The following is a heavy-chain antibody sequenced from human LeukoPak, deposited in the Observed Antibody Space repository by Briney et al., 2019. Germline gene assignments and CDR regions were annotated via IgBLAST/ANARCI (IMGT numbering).Heavy chain of an antibody. V-gene: IGHV4-34*01. CDR1: GGSFSGYY. J-gene: IGHJ4*02. CDR3: ARSFKAFYYFDY. Sequence: SETLSLTCAVYGGSFSGYYWSWIRQPPGKGLEWIGEINHSEDTNYNPSLKSRVTISVDTSKNQFSLKLSSVTAADTAVYYCARSFKAFYYFDYWGQGTLVTVSS. D-gene: IGHD3-16*01. CDR2: INHSEDT.